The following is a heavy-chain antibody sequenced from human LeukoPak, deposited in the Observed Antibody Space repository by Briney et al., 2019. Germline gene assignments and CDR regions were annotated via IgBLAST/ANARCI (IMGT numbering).Heavy chain of an antibody. J-gene: IGHJ4*02. V-gene: IGHV4-59*01. CDR1: GGSISSYY. CDR2: IYYSGST. D-gene: IGHD5-24*01. Sequence: SETLSLTCTVSGGSISSYYWNWIRQPPGKGLEWIGYIYYSGSTNYNPSLKSRVTISVDTSKNQFSLKLSSVTAADTAVYYCARHRSKWLQSSFDYWGQGTLVTVPS. CDR3: ARHRSKWLQSSFDY.